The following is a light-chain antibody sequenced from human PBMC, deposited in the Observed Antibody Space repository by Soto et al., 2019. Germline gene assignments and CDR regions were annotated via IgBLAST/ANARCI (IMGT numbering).Light chain of an antibody. J-gene: IGKJ5*01. CDR3: QQNGSLPIT. Sequence: EIVLTQSPGTLSLPPGERATLSCRASQSLTGGYLAWFQQKPGQTPRLLIYSASNRATGIPDRFSGSGSGTDFTLTISRLEPEDFGVYYCQQNGSLPITFGQGTRLEIK. V-gene: IGKV3-20*01. CDR2: SAS. CDR1: QSLTGGY.